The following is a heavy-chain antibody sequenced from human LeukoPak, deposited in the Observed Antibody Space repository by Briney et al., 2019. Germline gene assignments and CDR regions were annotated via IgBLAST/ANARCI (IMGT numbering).Heavy chain of an antibody. CDR2: IKQDESEQ. CDR1: GLTFSSYW. CDR3: ARFSIIVAAGPTAENFDC. J-gene: IGHJ4*02. V-gene: IGHV3-7*01. D-gene: IGHD6-25*01. Sequence: GGSLRLSCAASGLTFSSYWMRWVREAPGKRLEWVANIKQDESEQHSVDPVKGRFTISRDNAKTSPYLQMDSLRADATAVSYCARFSIIVAAGPTAENFDCWGQGTLVTVSS.